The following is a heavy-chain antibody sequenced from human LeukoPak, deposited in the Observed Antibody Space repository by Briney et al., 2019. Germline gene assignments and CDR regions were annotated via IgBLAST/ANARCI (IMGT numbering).Heavy chain of an antibody. Sequence: GGSLRLSCAASGFTFSSYEMNWVRQAPGKGLEWVSYISSSGSTIYYADSVKGRSTISRDNAKNSLYLQMDSLRAEDTAVYYCAKDDRWLQFCCWGQGTLVTVSA. D-gene: IGHD5-24*01. J-gene: IGHJ4*02. CDR1: GFTFSSYE. V-gene: IGHV3-48*03. CDR3: AKDDRWLQFCC. CDR2: ISSSGSTI.